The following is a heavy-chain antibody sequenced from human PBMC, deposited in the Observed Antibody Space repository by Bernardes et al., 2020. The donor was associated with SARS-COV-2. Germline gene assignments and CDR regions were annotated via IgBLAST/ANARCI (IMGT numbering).Heavy chain of an antibody. J-gene: IGHJ5*02. V-gene: IGHV4-31*03. D-gene: IGHD3-3*01. CDR2: IYYSGST. CDR3: ARGIPQSITIFGVVIPGNWFDP. Sequence: SEPLSLTCTVSGGSISSCWYYWSWLRQHPGKGLEWIGYIYYSGSTYYNPSLKSRVTISVDTSKNQFSLKLSSVTAADTAVYYCARGIPQSITIFGVVIPGNWFDPWGKGTLVTVSS. CDR1: GGSISSCWYY.